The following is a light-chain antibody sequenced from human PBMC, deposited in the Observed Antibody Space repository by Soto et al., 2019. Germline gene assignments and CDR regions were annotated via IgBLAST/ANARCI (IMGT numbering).Light chain of an antibody. V-gene: IGKV3-20*01. CDR1: QTISSNY. CDR2: GAS. CDR3: QQYGRSPPEFT. Sequence: EIVLTQSPGTLSLSAGERATLSCRASQTISSNYLAWYQQKPGQAPRLLIFGASDRATGIPDRFSGSGSGTDFPLTISRLEHEDFAVYYCQQYGRSPPEFTFGPGTKVDIK. J-gene: IGKJ3*01.